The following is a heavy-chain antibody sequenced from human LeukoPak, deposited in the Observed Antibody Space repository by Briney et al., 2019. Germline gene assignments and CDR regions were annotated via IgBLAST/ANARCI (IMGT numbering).Heavy chain of an antibody. CDR3: ARTPYYDFWSGYHEDNWFDP. CDR2: INAGNGNT. J-gene: IGHJ5*02. D-gene: IGHD3-3*01. V-gene: IGHV1-3*01. CDR1: GYTFTSYA. Sequence: ASVKVSCKASGYTFTSYAMHWVRQAPGQRLEWMGWINAGNGNTKYSQKFQGRVTITRDTSASTAYMELSSLRSEDTAVYYCARTPYYDFWSGYHEDNWFDPWAQGTLVTVSS.